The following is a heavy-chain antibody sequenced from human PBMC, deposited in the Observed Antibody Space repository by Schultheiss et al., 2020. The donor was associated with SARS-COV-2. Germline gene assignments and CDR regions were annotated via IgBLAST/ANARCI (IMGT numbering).Heavy chain of an antibody. V-gene: IGHV4-34*01. CDR3: ARDLRGTEPGNY. Sequence: SETLSLTCAVYGGSFGGYYWSWIRQPPGKGLEWIGEINHSGSTNYNPSLKSRVTISVDTSKNQFSLKLSSVTAADTAVYYCARDLRGTEPGNYWGQGTLVTVSS. J-gene: IGHJ4*02. CDR2: INHSGST. CDR1: GGSFGGYY. D-gene: IGHD1-14*01.